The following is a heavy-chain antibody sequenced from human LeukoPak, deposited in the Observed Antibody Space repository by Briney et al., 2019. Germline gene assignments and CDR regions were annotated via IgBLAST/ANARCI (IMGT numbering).Heavy chain of an antibody. CDR3: ARDARPVTMIGVVNPLDY. CDR2: ISSSSSQI. Sequence: PGGSLRLSWAASGFMFSMYSMNWVRQAPGKGLEWVSSISSSSSQIYYADSVKGRFTISRDNAKNSLYLQMNSLRAEDTAVYFCARDARPVTMIGVVNPLDYWGQGTLVTVSS. V-gene: IGHV3-21*06. J-gene: IGHJ4*02. D-gene: IGHD3-22*01. CDR1: GFMFSMYS.